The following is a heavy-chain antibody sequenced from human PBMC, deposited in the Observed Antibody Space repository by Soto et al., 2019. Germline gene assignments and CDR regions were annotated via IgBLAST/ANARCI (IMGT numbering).Heavy chain of an antibody. J-gene: IGHJ6*02. CDR3: AKEWWPTPTYGMDV. CDR1: GFTFSSYG. V-gene: IGHV3-30*18. D-gene: IGHD2-15*01. CDR2: ISYDGSNK. Sequence: QVQLVESGGGVVQPGRSLRLSCAASGFTFSSYGMHWVRQAPGKGLEWVAVISYDGSNKYYADSVKGGFTISRDNSKNTLYLEMNSLRAEDTAVYYCAKEWWPTPTYGMDVWGQGTTVTVSS.